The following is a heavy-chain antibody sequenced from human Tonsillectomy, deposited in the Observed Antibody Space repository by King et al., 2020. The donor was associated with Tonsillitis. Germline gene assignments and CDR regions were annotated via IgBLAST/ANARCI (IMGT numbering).Heavy chain of an antibody. CDR1: QFTFSTYA. D-gene: IGHD1-26*01. CDR2: FSGSGAYT. J-gene: IGHJ4*02. V-gene: IGHV3-23*04. Sequence: VQLVESGGGLVQPGGSLRLPCAASQFTFSTYAMSWVRQAPGKGLEWVSTFSGSGAYTYYANSVKGRFTISRDNSKNTLFLQMNSVRAEDTAVYYCAKGGGRTWSNYLDDWGQGTLVTVSS. CDR3: AKGGGRTWSNYLDD.